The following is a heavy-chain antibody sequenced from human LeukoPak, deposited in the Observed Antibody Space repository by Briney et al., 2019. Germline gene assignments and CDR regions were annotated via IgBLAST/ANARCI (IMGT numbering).Heavy chain of an antibody. CDR1: GFTLSSNY. J-gene: IGHJ4*02. CDR2: IYSGGST. Sequence: GGSLRLSCAASGFTLSSNYMSWVRQAPGKGLEWVSVIYSGGSTYYAGSVKGRFTISRDNSKNTLYLQMNSLRAEDTAVYYCARAPDYYDSSGFDYWGQGTLVTVSS. D-gene: IGHD3-22*01. CDR3: ARAPDYYDSSGFDY. V-gene: IGHV3-53*01.